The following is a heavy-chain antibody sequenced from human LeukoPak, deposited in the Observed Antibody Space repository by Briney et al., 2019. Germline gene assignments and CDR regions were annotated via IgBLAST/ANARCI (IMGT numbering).Heavy chain of an antibody. Sequence: PGGSLRLSCAASGFTFSSYAMSWVRQAPGKGLEWVSALSGSGGSTYYADSVKGRFTISRDNSKNTLYLQMNSLRAEDTAVYYCAKDDLGYYDFWSGYDFDFWGQGTLVTVSS. CDR1: GFTFSSYA. D-gene: IGHD3-3*01. V-gene: IGHV3-23*01. J-gene: IGHJ4*02. CDR2: LSGSGGST. CDR3: AKDDLGYYDFWSGYDFDF.